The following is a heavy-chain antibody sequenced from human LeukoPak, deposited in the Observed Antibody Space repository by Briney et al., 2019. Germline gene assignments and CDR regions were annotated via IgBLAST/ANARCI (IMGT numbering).Heavy chain of an antibody. Sequence: PSETLSLTCTVSGGSISSGDYYWSWIRQPPGKGLEWIGYIYYSGSTYYNPSLKSRVTISVDTSKNQFSLKLSSVTAADTAVYYCARLVVPAASHLVYFDLWGRGTLVTVSS. CDR1: GGSISSGDYY. CDR3: ARLVVPAASHLVYFDL. CDR2: IYYSGST. V-gene: IGHV4-30-4*02. J-gene: IGHJ2*01. D-gene: IGHD2-2*01.